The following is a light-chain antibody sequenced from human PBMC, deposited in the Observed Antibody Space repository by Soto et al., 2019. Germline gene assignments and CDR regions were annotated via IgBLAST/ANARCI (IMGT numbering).Light chain of an antibody. CDR3: QTWGTGYEI. V-gene: IGLV4-69*01. J-gene: IGLJ2*01. CDR1: SGHSSYD. CDR2: VNSGGSH. Sequence: QPVLTQSPSASASLGAPVKLTCTLSSGHSSYDIAWHQQQPDKGPRFLMTVNSGGSHNKGDGIPDRFSGSSSGAERYLTISSLQSEDEADYYCQTWGTGYEIFGGGTKLTVL.